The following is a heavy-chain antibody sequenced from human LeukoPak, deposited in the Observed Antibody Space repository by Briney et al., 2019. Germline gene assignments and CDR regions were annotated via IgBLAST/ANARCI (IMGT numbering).Heavy chain of an antibody. CDR2: INTDGSST. V-gene: IGHV3-74*01. CDR1: GFTFSSYW. J-gene: IGHJ6*03. Sequence: GGSLRLSCAASGFTFSSYWMHWVRQAPGKGLVWVSRINTDGSSTSYADSVKGRFTISRDNAKNTLYLQMNSLRAEDTAVYYCARAPVLRFLYEGSYYYYMDVWGKGTTVTVSS. CDR3: ARAPVLRFLYEGSYYYYMDV. D-gene: IGHD3-3*01.